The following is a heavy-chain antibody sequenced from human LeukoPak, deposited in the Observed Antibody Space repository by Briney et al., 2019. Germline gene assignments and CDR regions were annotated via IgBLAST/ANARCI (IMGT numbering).Heavy chain of an antibody. CDR2: ISDTGATT. CDR3: AKDTSIGRYCTNGVCSPFDY. D-gene: IGHD2-8*01. V-gene: IGHV3-23*01. CDR1: GFTFSSYA. J-gene: IGHJ4*02. Sequence: GGSLRLSCTGSGFTFSSYAMSWVRQAPGKGLEWVSAISDTGATTYDADSVKGRFTISRDNSRSTLYLQMNSLRAEDTALYYCAKDTSIGRYCTNGVCSPFDYWGQGTLVTVSS.